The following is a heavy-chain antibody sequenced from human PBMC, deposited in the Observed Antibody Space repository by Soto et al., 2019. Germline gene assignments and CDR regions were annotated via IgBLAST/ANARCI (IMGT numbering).Heavy chain of an antibody. J-gene: IGHJ4*01. CDR3: ARVHVMVVAGSTFDY. CDR1: GYPIGNPAD. V-gene: IGHV4-38-2*02. D-gene: IGHD2-21*02. Sequence: TSETQSLTSTVSGYPIGNPADCACHRQAPGKGPEWIASIYHGGTTFYNPSLKSRISISVDTSNNQFSLKLRSVTAEDTAVYYCARVHVMVVAGSTFDYWGHGSLVP. CDR2: IYHGGTT.